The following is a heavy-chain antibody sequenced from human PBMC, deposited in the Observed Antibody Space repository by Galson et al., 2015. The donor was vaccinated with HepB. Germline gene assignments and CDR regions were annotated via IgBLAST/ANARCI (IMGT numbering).Heavy chain of an antibody. Sequence: SVKVSCKVSGYTLTELSMHWVRQAPGKGLEWMGGFDPEDGETIYAQKFQGRVTMTEDTSTDTAYMELSSLRSEDTAVYYCATQVTGTRPYDYWGQGTLVTVSS. J-gene: IGHJ4*02. V-gene: IGHV1-24*01. D-gene: IGHD1-7*01. CDR3: ATQVTGTRPYDY. CDR2: FDPEDGET. CDR1: GYTLTELS.